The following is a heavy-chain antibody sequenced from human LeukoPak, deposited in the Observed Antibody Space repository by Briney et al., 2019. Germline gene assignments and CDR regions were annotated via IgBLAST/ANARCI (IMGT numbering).Heavy chain of an antibody. CDR3: ARHLHSSGWYYYDYMDV. D-gene: IGHD6-19*01. CDR2: MDYSGST. J-gene: IGHJ6*03. CDR1: GGSISSSSYY. V-gene: IGHV4-39*01. Sequence: SSDTLSLTCTVSGGSISSSSYYWGWIRQPPGKGLEWIGGMDYSGSTYYNPSLKSRVTICVDTSKNQFSLKLSSVTAADTAVYYCARHLHSSGWYYYDYMDVWGNGTTVITSS.